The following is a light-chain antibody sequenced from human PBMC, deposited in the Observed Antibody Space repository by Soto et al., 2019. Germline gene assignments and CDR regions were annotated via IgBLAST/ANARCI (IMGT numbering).Light chain of an antibody. Sequence: EIVMTQSPATLSVSPGERATLSCRASQSVSSDLAWYQQKPGQAPRLLIYGASTRATGVPARFSGSGSGTEFTLIISSLQSEDYADYYCQQYNNWPPTWTFGQGTKVEIK. J-gene: IGKJ1*01. CDR2: GAS. V-gene: IGKV3-15*01. CDR3: QQYNNWPPTWT. CDR1: QSVSSD.